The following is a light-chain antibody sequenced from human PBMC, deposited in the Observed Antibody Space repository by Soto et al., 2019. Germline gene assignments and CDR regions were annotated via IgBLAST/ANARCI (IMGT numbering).Light chain of an antibody. CDR1: SSNIGSNT. Sequence: QSVLTQPPSASGTPGQRVTISCSGSSSNIGSNTVNWYQQLPGTAPTLLIYSNNQRPSGVPDRFSGAKSGTSASLAISGRQSEDEADYYCAAWDDSLNGQVFGGGTKVTVL. J-gene: IGLJ3*02. V-gene: IGLV1-44*01. CDR2: SNN. CDR3: AAWDDSLNGQV.